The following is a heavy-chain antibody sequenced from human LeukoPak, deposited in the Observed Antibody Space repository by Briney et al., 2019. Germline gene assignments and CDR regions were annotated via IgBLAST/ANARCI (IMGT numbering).Heavy chain of an antibody. V-gene: IGHV3-23*01. D-gene: IGHD5-18*01. Sequence: PWGSLRLSCAASGFTFSSYGMHWVRQAPGKGLEWVSSIISSGGVTYYADSVKGRFTISRDNSKNTVYLQMDSLRAEDSAVYYCAKNGGYSYGLYYFDYWGQGTLVTVSS. CDR1: GFTFSSYG. CDR2: IISSGGVT. J-gene: IGHJ4*02. CDR3: AKNGGYSYGLYYFDY.